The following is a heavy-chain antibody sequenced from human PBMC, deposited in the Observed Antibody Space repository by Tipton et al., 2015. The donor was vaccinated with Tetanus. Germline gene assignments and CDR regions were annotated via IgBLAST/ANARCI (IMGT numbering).Heavy chain of an antibody. J-gene: IGHJ3*01. CDR3: ARRSYCSSSRCFDAFDL. Sequence: TLSLTCTVSGGSIINTTWLTWVRQPPGKGLEWLGDIFHSGTAYYSPSLKSRVAISMDTSKNQISLKLSSVTAADTAVYYCARRSYCSSSRCFDAFDLWGQGTMVAVSS. V-gene: IGHV4-4*02. CDR2: IFHSGTA. CDR1: GGSIINTTW. D-gene: IGHD2-2*01.